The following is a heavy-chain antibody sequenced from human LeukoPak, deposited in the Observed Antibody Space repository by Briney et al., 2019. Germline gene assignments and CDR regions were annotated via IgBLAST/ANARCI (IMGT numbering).Heavy chain of an antibody. J-gene: IGHJ4*02. CDR1: GYTFTSYD. D-gene: IGHD3-10*01. Sequence: GASVKVSCKASGYTFTSYDINWVRQATGQGLEWMGWMNPNSGNTGYAQKLQGRVTMTRNTSISTAYMELSSLRSEDTAVYYCARGLLWFGESLTTIDYWGQGTLVTVSS. V-gene: IGHV1-8*01. CDR3: ARGLLWFGESLTTIDY. CDR2: MNPNSGNT.